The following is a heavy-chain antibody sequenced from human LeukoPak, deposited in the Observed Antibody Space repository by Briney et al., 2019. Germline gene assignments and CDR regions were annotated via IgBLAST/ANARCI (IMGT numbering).Heavy chain of an antibody. CDR2: INQEGSVK. D-gene: IGHD4-23*01. J-gene: IGHJ4*02. CDR3: VVTTRSYPFDY. Sequence: PGGSLRLSCAASGFTFSSNWMCWVRQDPGKGLEWVANINQEGSVKNYVDSVKGRFTISRDNAKNSLYLQINSLRAEDTAVYYCVVTTRSYPFDYWGQGTLVTVSS. CDR1: GFTFSSNW. V-gene: IGHV3-7*01.